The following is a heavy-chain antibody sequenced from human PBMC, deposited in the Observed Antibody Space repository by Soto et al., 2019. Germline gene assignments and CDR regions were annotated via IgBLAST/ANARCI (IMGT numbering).Heavy chain of an antibody. D-gene: IGHD2-15*01. J-gene: IGHJ3*02. Sequence: QVQLVQSGAEVKKPGASVKVSCKASGYTFTGFGISWVRQAPGQGLEWMGWISAYNGNTNYAENLQGRVTMTTDTSTSTAHMELRSLRSDDSPVYYCARDHRGGTDAFAIWGQGPMVTVSS. CDR2: ISAYNGNT. V-gene: IGHV1-18*01. CDR1: GYTFTGFG. CDR3: ARDHRGGTDAFAI.